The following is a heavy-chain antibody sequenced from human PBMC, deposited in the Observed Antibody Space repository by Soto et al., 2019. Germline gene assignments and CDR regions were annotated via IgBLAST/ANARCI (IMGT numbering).Heavy chain of an antibody. CDR2: IYYGGNT. Sequence: PSETLSLTCTVSGASVNSDTYYWTWIRQPPGKGLEWLGYIYYGGNTKYNPSLKSRVTISVDRSRNQSSLKLSSVTAADTAVYYCASPNFYDTNGYSFWGQGTLVTVSS. J-gene: IGHJ1*01. CDR3: ASPNFYDTNGYSF. CDR1: GASVNSDTYY. D-gene: IGHD3-22*01. V-gene: IGHV4-61*01.